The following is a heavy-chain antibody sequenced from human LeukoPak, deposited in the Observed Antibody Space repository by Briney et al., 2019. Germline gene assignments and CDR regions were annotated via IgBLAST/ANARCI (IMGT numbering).Heavy chain of an antibody. V-gene: IGHV3-11*04. CDR1: GFTFSDYY. CDR3: ASHHYCGGDSDIFDY. J-gene: IGHJ4*02. D-gene: IGHD2-21*01. Sequence: GGSLRLSCAASGFTFSDYYTSWIRQAPGKGLEWVSYISSSGSTIYYADSVKGRFTISRDNAKNSLYLQMNSLRAEDTAVHYCASHHYCGGDSDIFDYWGQGTLVIVSS. CDR2: ISSSGSTI.